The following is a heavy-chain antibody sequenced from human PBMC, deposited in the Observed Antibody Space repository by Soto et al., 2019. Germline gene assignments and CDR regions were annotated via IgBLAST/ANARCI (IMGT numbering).Heavy chain of an antibody. CDR1: GYPFTSYD. J-gene: IGHJ4*02. CDR3: ATQVHPGYSSE. D-gene: IGHD2-15*01. Sequence: XAVKVSCNASGYPFTSYDINWVRQAPGQGLEWVGWINPTSEYTAHAQKFQGRVTLTREISTATAYMELSSLTSEDTAVYFCATQVHPGYSSEWGPGTQVTVSS. V-gene: IGHV1-8*01. CDR2: INPTSEYT.